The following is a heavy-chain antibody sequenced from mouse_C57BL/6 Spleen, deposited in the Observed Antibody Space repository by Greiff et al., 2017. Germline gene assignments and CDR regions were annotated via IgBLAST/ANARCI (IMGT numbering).Heavy chain of an antibody. CDR2: IYPGDGDT. CDR3: ARSDYGSSPYWYFDV. Sequence: QVQLQQSGAELVKPGASVKISCKASGYAFSSYWMNWVKQRPGKGLEWIGQIYPGDGDTNYNGKFKGKATLTADKSSSTAYMQLSSLTSGDSAVYFCARSDYGSSPYWYFDVWGTGTTVTVSS. CDR1: GYAFSSYW. V-gene: IGHV1-80*01. D-gene: IGHD1-1*01. J-gene: IGHJ1*03.